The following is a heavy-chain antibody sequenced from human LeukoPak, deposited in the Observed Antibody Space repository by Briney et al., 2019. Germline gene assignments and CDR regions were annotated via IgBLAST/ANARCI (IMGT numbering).Heavy chain of an antibody. CDR2: IHYTGST. CDR3: ARHPIERSLGGVPDWFDP. Sequence: SETLSLTCTVSGGSINTVTYYWGWIRQPPGKGLEWIGSIHYTGSTYYDPSLKSRVTLSVDTSKNQFSLNLYSVTAADTAIYYCARHPIERSLGGVPDWFDPWGQGTLVTVSS. CDR1: GGSINTVTYY. J-gene: IGHJ5*02. V-gene: IGHV4-39*07. D-gene: IGHD3-3*01.